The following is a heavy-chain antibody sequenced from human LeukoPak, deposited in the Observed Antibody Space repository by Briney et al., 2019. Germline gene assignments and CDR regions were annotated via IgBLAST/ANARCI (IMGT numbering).Heavy chain of an antibody. V-gene: IGHV1-18*04. CDR3: VVRPRKAARYDY. CDR2: ISAYNGNT. CDR1: GYTFTGYY. Sequence: GASVKVSCKASGYTFTGYYMHWVRQAPGQGLEWMGWISAYNGNTNYAQKLQGRVTMTTDTSTSTAYMELRSLRSDDTAVYYCVVRPRKAARYDYWGQGTLVTVSS. D-gene: IGHD6-6*01. J-gene: IGHJ4*02.